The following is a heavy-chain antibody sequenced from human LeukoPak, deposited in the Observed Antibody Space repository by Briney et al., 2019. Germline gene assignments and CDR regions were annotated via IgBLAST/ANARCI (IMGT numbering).Heavy chain of an antibody. D-gene: IGHD5-12*01. Sequence: SETLSLTCTVSGGSIRSYYWSWIRQPPGKGLEWIAYIHYSGSTNYNPSLKSRVTISVDTSKNQFSLKLSSVTAADTAVYYCARVGGKVATRFWYYYYYMDVWGKGTTVTVSS. V-gene: IGHV4-59*12. J-gene: IGHJ6*03. CDR1: GGSIRSYY. CDR3: ARVGGKVATRFWYYYYYMDV. CDR2: IHYSGST.